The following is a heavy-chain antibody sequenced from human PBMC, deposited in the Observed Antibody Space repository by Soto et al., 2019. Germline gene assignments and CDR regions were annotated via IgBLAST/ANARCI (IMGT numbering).Heavy chain of an antibody. CDR1: GFTFSNAW. V-gene: IGHV3-15*01. Sequence: EVQLVESGGGLVKPGGSLRLSCAASGFTFSNAWMTWVRQAPGKGLEWVGRVKSKTDGGTIDYAAPVKDRFTISRDDSKKTLYLPMNSLKTEETDVYYCIGTYSGSSMRFDYWRQGTMVTVTS. J-gene: IGHJ4*02. D-gene: IGHD5-12*01. CDR3: IGTYSGSSMRFDY. CDR2: VKSKTDGGTI.